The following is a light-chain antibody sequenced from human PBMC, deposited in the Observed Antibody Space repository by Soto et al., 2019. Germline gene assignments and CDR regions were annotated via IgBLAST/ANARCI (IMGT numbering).Light chain of an antibody. CDR1: QGLVHSDGNTY. CDR2: KVS. V-gene: IGKV2-30*02. CDR3: MEGTQWPRT. Sequence: DVVMTQSPLSLPATLGQPASISCRSSQGLVHSDGNTYLNWLQQRRGQSRRRLTYKVSNRDSGVRARSSGSGAGTDFTLRISRVEAEDVGVYYCMEGTQWPRTFGQGTQVEI. J-gene: IGKJ1*01.